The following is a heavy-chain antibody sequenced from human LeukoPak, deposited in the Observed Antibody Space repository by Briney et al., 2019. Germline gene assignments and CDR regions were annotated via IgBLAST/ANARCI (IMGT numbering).Heavy chain of an antibody. D-gene: IGHD2-15*01. V-gene: IGHV3-48*03. J-gene: IGHJ4*02. CDR2: ISSSGSTI. CDR1: GFTFSSYE. CDR3: ARDYCSGGSCYSDY. Sequence: GRSRRLSCAASGFTFSSYEMNWVRQAPGKGLEWASYISSSGSTIYYADSVNGRFTISRDNAKNSLCLQMNSLRAEETAVYYCARDYCSGGSCYSDYWGQGTLVTVSS.